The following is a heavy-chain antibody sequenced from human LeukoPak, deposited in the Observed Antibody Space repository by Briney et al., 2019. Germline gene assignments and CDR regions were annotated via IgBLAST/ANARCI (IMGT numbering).Heavy chain of an antibody. J-gene: IGHJ4*02. CDR1: GFTVSSNY. CDR3: ARGLCSSTSCHPPVGY. D-gene: IGHD2-2*01. CDR2: IYSGGST. Sequence: PGGSLRLSCAASGFTVSSNYMSWVRQAPGKGLEWVSVIYSGGSTYYADSVKGRFTISRDNSKNTLYLQMNSLRAEDTAVYYCARGLCSSTSCHPPVGYWGQGTLVTVSS. V-gene: IGHV3-66*01.